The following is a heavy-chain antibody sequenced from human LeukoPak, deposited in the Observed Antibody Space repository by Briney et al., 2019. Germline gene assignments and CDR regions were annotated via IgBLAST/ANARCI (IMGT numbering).Heavy chain of an antibody. J-gene: IGHJ6*02. CDR2: IIPILGIA. V-gene: IGHV1-69*04. D-gene: IGHD4-17*01. CDR3: AREFYGDTSYCYGMDV. CDR1: GGTFSSYA. Sequence: GASVKVSCKASGGTFSSYAISWVRQAPGQGLEWMGRIIPILGIANYAQKFQGRVTITADKSTSTAYMELSSLRSEDTAVYYCAREFYGDTSYCYGMDVWGQGTTVTVSS.